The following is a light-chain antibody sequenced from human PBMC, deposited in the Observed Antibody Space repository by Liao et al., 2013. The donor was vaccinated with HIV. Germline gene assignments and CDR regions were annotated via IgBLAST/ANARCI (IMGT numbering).Light chain of an antibody. V-gene: IGLV3-12*02. CDR2: SDT. CDR1: NIGSKT. CDR3: QLWDRSSAHPCV. J-gene: IGLJ1*01. Sequence: SYELTQPHSVSVATAQMARITCGKSNIGSKTVHWYQQKPGQDPVVVIYSDTNRPSGIPERFSGSNSGNTATLTISGTQAVDEADYYCQLWDRSSAHPCVFGPGTKVTVL.